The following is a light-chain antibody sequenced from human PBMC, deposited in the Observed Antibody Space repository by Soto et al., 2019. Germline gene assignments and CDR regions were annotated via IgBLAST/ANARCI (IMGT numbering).Light chain of an antibody. V-gene: IGKV3-11*01. Sequence: EIVLTQSPATLSLSPGEGVTLSCRASQSVSSYLAWYQQKPGQAPRLLIYDAFNRATGIPDRFSGSGSGTDFTLSINSVEPEDFAVYYCQQSSNWPQEFTFGQGTKLEIK. CDR1: QSVSSY. CDR3: QQSSNWPQEFT. J-gene: IGKJ2*01. CDR2: DAF.